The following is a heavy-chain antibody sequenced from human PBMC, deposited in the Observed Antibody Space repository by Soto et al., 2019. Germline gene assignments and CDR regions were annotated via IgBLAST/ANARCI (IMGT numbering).Heavy chain of an antibody. CDR2: IWYDGSNK. D-gene: IGHD6-19*01. Sequence: PGGSLRLSCAASGFTFSSYGMHWVRQAPGKGLDWVAVIWYDGSNKYYADSVKGRFTISRDNSKNTLYLQMNSLRAEDTAVYYCARDHGDMYSSGWPPLVFDYWGQGTLVTVSS. CDR3: ARDHGDMYSSGWPPLVFDY. V-gene: IGHV3-33*01. J-gene: IGHJ4*02. CDR1: GFTFSSYG.